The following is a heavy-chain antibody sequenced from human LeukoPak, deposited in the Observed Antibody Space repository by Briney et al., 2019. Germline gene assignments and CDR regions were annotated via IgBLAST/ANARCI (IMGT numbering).Heavy chain of an antibody. CDR3: ARDQVDAGSYFAFFDY. V-gene: IGHV1-2*02. CDR2: IYTHSGGT. D-gene: IGHD1-26*01. CDR1: GYTFTGYY. J-gene: IGHJ4*02. Sequence: GASVKVSCKASGYTFTGYYIHWVRQAPGQGPEWMGWIYTHSGGTNYAQKSQGRVTMTRDTSISTAYMELSRLRSDDTAVYYCARDQVDAGSYFAFFDYWGQGTLVTVSS.